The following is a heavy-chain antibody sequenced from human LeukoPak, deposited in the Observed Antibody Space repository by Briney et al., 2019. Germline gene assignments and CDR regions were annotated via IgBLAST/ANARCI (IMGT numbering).Heavy chain of an antibody. CDR2: IIPILGIA. J-gene: IGHJ4*02. D-gene: IGHD5-18*01. Sequence: ASVKVSCKASGGTFSSYAISWVRQAPGQGLEWVGRIIPILGIANYAQKFQGRVTITADKSTSTAYMELSSLRSEDTAVYYCARVSLVDTAYYFDYWGQGTLVTVSS. CDR1: GGTFSSYA. CDR3: ARVSLVDTAYYFDY. V-gene: IGHV1-69*04.